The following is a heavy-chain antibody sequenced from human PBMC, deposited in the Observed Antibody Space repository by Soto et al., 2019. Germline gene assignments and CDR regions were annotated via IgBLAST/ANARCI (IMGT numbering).Heavy chain of an antibody. CDR2: IYYRGST. CDR1: GGSISSSTYY. J-gene: IGHJ4*02. CDR3: ARDLRGSGWYYFDH. V-gene: IGHV4-39*02. D-gene: IGHD6-19*01. Sequence: PSETLSLTCTVSGGSISSSTYYWGWIRQPPGKGLEWIGSIYYRGSTYYTPSLKSRVTISVDTSKNQFSLILTSMTAADTAVYFCARDLRGSGWYYFDHWGLGTLVTVAS.